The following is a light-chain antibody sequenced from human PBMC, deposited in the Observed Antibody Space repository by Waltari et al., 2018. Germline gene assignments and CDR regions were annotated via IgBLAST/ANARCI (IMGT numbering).Light chain of an antibody. CDR1: QSLLHSNGYNY. V-gene: IGKV2-28*01. Sequence: DIVMTQSPLSLPVTPGEPASISCRSSQSLLHSNGYNYLDWYLQKPGQSPQLLIYLGSNRASGGADRVSGSGSGTDFTLKISRVEAEDVGVYYCMQALQTPPYTFGQGTKLEIK. CDR3: MQALQTPPYT. J-gene: IGKJ2*01. CDR2: LGS.